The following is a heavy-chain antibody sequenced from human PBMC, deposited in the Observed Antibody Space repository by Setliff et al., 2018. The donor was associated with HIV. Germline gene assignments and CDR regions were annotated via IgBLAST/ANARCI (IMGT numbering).Heavy chain of an antibody. CDR1: GYSIKSGYY. D-gene: IGHD3-16*01. V-gene: IGHV4-38-2*02. CDR3: ASLSTQDYVNLEHFDY. J-gene: IGHJ4*02. CDR2: IFHTGSA. Sequence: SETLSLTCTVSGYSIKSGYYWGWIRQPPGRGLEWIGSIFHTGSAHYNSSLQSRVDMSVDTSKNQFSLKVTSVTAADTAVYYCASLSTQDYVNLEHFDYWGQGILVTVSS.